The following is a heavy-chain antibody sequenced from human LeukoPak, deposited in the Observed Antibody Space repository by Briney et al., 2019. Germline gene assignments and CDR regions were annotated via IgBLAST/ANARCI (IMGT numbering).Heavy chain of an antibody. CDR1: GYTFTSYG. CDR2: ISAYNGNT. V-gene: IGHV1-18*01. Sequence: ASVKVSCKASGYTFTSYGISWVRQAPGQGLEWMGWISAYNGNTNYAQKLQGRVTMTTDTSTSTAYMELRSLRSDDTAVYYCARENNGNDRNYFDYWGQGTLVTVSS. CDR3: ARENNGNDRNYFDY. D-gene: IGHD1-1*01. J-gene: IGHJ4*02.